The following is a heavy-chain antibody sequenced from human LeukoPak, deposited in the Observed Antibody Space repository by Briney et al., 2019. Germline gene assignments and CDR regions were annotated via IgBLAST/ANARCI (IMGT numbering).Heavy chain of an antibody. CDR3: ARDDSGSYYAFSSHDAFDI. V-gene: IGHV3-11*04. D-gene: IGHD1-26*01. J-gene: IGHJ3*02. CDR2: MSSSGSTI. CDR1: GFTFSDYY. Sequence: PGGSLRLSCAAFGFTFSDYYMSWIRQAPGKGLEWVSYMSSSGSTIYYADSVRGRFTISRDNAKNSLYLQMNSLRAEDTAVYYCARDDSGSYYAFSSHDAFDIWGQGTKVTVSS.